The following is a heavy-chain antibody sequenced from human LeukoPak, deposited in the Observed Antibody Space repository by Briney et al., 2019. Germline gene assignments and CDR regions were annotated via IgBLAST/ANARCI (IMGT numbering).Heavy chain of an antibody. D-gene: IGHD3-3*01. CDR2: IWYDGSNK. Sequence: GRSLRLSCAASGFTFSGYGMHWVRQAPGKGLEWVAVIWYDGSNKYYADSVKGRFTISRDNSKNTLYLQMNSLRAEDTAVYYCARDNYDFWSGYQIHYYYYGMDVWGQGTTVTVSS. J-gene: IGHJ6*02. CDR3: ARDNYDFWSGYQIHYYYYGMDV. V-gene: IGHV3-33*01. CDR1: GFTFSGYG.